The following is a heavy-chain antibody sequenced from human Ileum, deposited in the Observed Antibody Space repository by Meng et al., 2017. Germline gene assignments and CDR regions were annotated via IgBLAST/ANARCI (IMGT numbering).Heavy chain of an antibody. CDR1: GLTISGYE. J-gene: IGHJ3*02. Sequence: GGSLRLSFAASGLTISGYEMNWFRQAPGKGLEWVAHITDSGSTMYNEDAVKGRFTISSDNAKNELYLQMNSLRAEDTAVYYCAGEYGTLYSGYDAFEIWGQGTVVTVSS. V-gene: IGHV3-48*03. D-gene: IGHD2-8*01. CDR2: ITDSGSTM. CDR3: AGEYGTLYSGYDAFEI.